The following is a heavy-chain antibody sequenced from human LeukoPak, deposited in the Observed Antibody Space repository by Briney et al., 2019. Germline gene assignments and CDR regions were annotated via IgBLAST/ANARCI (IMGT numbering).Heavy chain of an antibody. D-gene: IGHD6-19*01. Sequence: GWSLRLSCAASGFTYSNYAMNWVRQAPGKGLEWVSGISSGGGTTYYADSVKGRFIISRDNSKNTLYLQMDSLRAEDTAVYYCTKAGIAVPATPDYWGQGTLVTVSS. CDR2: ISSGGGTT. CDR3: TKAGIAVPATPDY. V-gene: IGHV3-23*01. J-gene: IGHJ4*02. CDR1: GFTYSNYA.